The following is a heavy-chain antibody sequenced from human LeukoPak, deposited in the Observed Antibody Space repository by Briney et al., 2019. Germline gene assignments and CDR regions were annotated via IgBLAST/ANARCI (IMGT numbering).Heavy chain of an antibody. Sequence: PSETLSLTCAVYGGSFSGYYWSWIRQHPGKGLEWIGYIYYSGSTYYNPSLKSRVTISVDTSKNQFSLKLSSVTAAATAVYYCARDHGEFRFDPWGQGTLVTVSS. CDR1: GGSFSGYY. D-gene: IGHD3-10*01. V-gene: IGHV4-31*11. J-gene: IGHJ5*02. CDR2: IYYSGST. CDR3: ARDHGEFRFDP.